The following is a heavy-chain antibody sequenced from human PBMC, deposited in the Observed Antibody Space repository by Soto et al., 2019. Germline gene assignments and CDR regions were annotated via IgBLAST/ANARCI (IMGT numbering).Heavy chain of an antibody. J-gene: IGHJ4*02. CDR2: IKSKTDGGTT. CDR3: TTDPGPNDYGDYVGVDY. V-gene: IGHV3-15*01. Sequence: EVQLVESGGGLVKPGGSLRLSCVASGFTFSNAWMSWVRQAPGKGLEWVGRIKSKTDGGTTDYAAPVKGRFTISRDDSKNTLYLQMNSLKTEDTAVYYCTTDPGPNDYGDYVGVDYWGQGTLVTVSS. D-gene: IGHD4-17*01. CDR1: GFTFSNAW.